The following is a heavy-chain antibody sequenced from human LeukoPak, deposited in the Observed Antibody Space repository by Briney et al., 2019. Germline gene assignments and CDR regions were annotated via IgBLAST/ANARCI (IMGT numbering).Heavy chain of an antibody. Sequence: GGSLRLSCAASGFTFSTYEMNWVRQAPGKGLEWVSYISSSGSTIYYADSVKGRFTISRDNAKNSLYLQMNSLRAEDTAVYYCARDNDILTGYYGAFDYWGQGTLVTVSS. J-gene: IGHJ4*02. CDR3: ARDNDILTGYYGAFDY. CDR1: GFTFSTYE. D-gene: IGHD3-9*01. V-gene: IGHV3-48*03. CDR2: ISSSGSTI.